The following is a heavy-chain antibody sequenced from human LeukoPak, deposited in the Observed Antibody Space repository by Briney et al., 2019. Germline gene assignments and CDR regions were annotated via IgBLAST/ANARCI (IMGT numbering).Heavy chain of an antibody. CDR2: INPNSGGT. J-gene: IGHJ6*03. Sequence: ASVKVCCKASGYTFTGYYMHWVRQAPGQGLEWMGWINPNSGGTNYAQKFQGRVTMTRDTSISTAYMELSRLRSEDTAVYYCTRRPGAFYSYMDVWGKGTTVTISS. CDR3: TRRPGAFYSYMDV. V-gene: IGHV1-2*02. D-gene: IGHD3-10*01. CDR1: GYTFTGYY.